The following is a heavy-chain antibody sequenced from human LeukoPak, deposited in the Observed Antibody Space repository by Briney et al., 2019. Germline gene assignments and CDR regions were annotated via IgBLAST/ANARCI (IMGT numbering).Heavy chain of an antibody. CDR3: AKGEVGSGWYGGYYFDY. CDR2: ISSSSSTI. Sequence: GGSLRLSCAASGFTFSSYRMNWVRQAPGKGLEWVSYISSSSSTIYYADSVKGRFTISRDNSKNSLYLQMNSLRTEDTALYYCAKGEVGSGWYGGYYFDYWGQGTLVTVSS. CDR1: GFTFSSYR. D-gene: IGHD6-19*01. V-gene: IGHV3-48*04. J-gene: IGHJ4*02.